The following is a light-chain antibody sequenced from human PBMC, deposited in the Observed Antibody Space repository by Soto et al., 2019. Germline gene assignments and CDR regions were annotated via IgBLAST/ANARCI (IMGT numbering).Light chain of an antibody. V-gene: IGKV3-20*01. CDR1: QSVSNSY. CDR2: GAS. J-gene: IGKJ1*01. Sequence: DIVLTQSPGTLSLSPGERATLSCRASQSVSNSYLAWYQQKPGQAPRLLIYGASSRATGIPDRFSGSGSGTDFTLTISRLEPEDFAVYYCHHYSSSPWTFGQGTKVEIK. CDR3: HHYSSSPWT.